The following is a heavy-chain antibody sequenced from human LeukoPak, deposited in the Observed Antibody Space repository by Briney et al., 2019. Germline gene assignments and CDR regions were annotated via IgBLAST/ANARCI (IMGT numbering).Heavy chain of an antibody. J-gene: IGHJ4*02. CDR1: GGSISSGGYY. D-gene: IGHD2-15*01. Sequence: PSQTLSLTCTVSGGSISSGGYYWSWIRQPPGTGLEWIGYIYHSGSTYYNPSLKSRVTISVDRSKNQFSLKLSSVTAADTAVYYCARARSYCSGGSCYYQGFDYWGQGTLVTVSS. CDR3: ARARSYCSGGSCYYQGFDY. V-gene: IGHV4-30-2*01. CDR2: IYHSGST.